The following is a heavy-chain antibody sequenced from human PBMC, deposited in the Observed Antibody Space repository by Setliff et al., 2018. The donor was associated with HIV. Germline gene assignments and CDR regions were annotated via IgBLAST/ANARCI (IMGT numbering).Heavy chain of an antibody. CDR2: VNHSGST. J-gene: IGHJ3*02. CDR3: ARQITSVTTEKLVVNDAFDI. D-gene: IGHD3-22*01. V-gene: IGHV4-34*01. Sequence: SETLSLTCAVYGGSFNGYYWSWIRQPPGKGLEWIGEVNHSGSTNYNPSLKSRVTMSVDTSKNQFSLKLSSVTAADTAVYYCARQITSVTTEKLVVNDAFDIWGQGIMVTVSS. CDR1: GGSFNGYY.